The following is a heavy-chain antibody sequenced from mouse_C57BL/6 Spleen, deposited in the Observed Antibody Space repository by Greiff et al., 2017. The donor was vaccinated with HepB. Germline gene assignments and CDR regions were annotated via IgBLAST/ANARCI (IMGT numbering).Heavy chain of an antibody. CDR3: ARDRSGGFAY. V-gene: IGHV3-6*01. Sequence: DVQLQESGPGLVKPSQSLSLTCSVTGYSITSGYYWNWIRQFPGNKLEWMGYISYDGSNNYNPSLKNRISITRDTSKNQFFLKLNSVTTEDTATYYCARDRSGGFAYWGQGTLVTVSA. CDR1: GYSITSGYY. J-gene: IGHJ3*01. CDR2: ISYDGSN.